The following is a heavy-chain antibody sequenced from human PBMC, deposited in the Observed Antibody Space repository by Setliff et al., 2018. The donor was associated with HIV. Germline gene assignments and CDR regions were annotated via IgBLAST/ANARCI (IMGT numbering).Heavy chain of an antibody. Sequence: PSETLSLTCAVYGGSFSGYYWSWIRQPPGKGLEWIGEINHSGSTNYNPSLKSRVTILVDTSKNQLSLNLTSVTAADTAVYYCARVETTVRGATYGLDVWGQGTTVTVSS. CDR1: GGSFSGYY. V-gene: IGHV4-34*01. J-gene: IGHJ6*02. CDR3: ARVETTVRGATYGLDV. D-gene: IGHD3-10*01. CDR2: INHSGST.